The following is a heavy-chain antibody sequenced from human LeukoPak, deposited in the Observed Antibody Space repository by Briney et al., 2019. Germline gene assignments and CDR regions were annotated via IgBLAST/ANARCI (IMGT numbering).Heavy chain of an antibody. Sequence: GGSLRLSCAASGFTVSSNYMSWVRQAPGKGLEWVSVIYSGGSTYYADSVKGRFTISRDNSKNTLYLQMNSLRADDTAVYYCAKGNPSSGWYIGMDVWGQGTTVTVSS. J-gene: IGHJ6*02. CDR2: IYSGGST. D-gene: IGHD6-19*01. CDR3: AKGNPSSGWYIGMDV. CDR1: GFTVSSNY. V-gene: IGHV3-53*01.